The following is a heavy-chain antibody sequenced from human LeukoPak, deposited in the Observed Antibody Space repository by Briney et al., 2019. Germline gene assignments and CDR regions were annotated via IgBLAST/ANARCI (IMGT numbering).Heavy chain of an antibody. D-gene: IGHD3-10*01. V-gene: IGHV3-48*04. CDR2: ISSSSSTI. CDR1: GFTFSSYS. J-gene: IGHJ3*02. Sequence: PGGSLRLSCAASGFTFSSYSMNWVRQAPGKGLEWVSYISSSSSTIYYADSVKGRFTISRDNAKNSLYLQMNSLRAEDTAVYYCARDCIYYGSGSYDAFDIWGQGTMVTVSS. CDR3: ARDCIYYGSGSYDAFDI.